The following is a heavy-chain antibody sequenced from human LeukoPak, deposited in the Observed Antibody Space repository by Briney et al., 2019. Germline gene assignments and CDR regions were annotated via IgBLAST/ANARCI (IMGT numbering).Heavy chain of an antibody. J-gene: IGHJ4*02. D-gene: IGHD6-19*01. V-gene: IGHV4-61*02. CDR3: ARTRWIAVAGTDYFDY. Sequence: SETLSLTCTVSGGSIRSGSYYWSWIRRPAGKGLEWIGRIYTSGSTNYNPSLKSRVTISVDTSKNQFSLKLSSVTAADTAAYYCARTRWIAVAGTDYFDYWGQGTLVTVSS. CDR1: GGSIRSGSYY. CDR2: IYTSGST.